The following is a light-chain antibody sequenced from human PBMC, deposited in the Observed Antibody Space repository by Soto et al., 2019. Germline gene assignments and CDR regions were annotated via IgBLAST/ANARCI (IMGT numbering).Light chain of an antibody. CDR2: DVT. CDR3: NSYTSASTYV. J-gene: IGLJ1*01. Sequence: QSVLTQPASVSGSPGQSITISCTGTGSDIGSYNYVSWYQHHPGKVPKFIIYDVTNRPSGVSDRLSGSKSGNTASLTISGLQAEDEADYYCNSYTSASTYVFGTGTKVTVL. CDR1: GSDIGSYNY. V-gene: IGLV2-14*03.